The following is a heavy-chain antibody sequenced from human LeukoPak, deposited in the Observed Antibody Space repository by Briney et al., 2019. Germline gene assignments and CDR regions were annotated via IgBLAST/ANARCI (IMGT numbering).Heavy chain of an antibody. CDR2: ISSSSSYI. J-gene: IGHJ4*02. D-gene: IGHD5-18*01. V-gene: IGHV3-21*01. CDR1: GFTFSSYS. CDR3: ARAGAAMAHFDY. Sequence: GGSLRLPCAASGFTFSSYSMNWVRQAPGKGLEWVSSISSSSSYIYYADSVKGRFTISRDNAKNSLYLQMNSLRAEDTAVYYCARAGAAMAHFDYWGQGTLVTVSS.